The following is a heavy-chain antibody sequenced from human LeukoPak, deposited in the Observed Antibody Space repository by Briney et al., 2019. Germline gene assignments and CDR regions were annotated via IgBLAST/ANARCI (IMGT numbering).Heavy chain of an antibody. D-gene: IGHD6-19*01. CDR2: IYYSGST. CDR1: GGSISSGDYY. CDR3: ARGPRGSGWYQWGYYYYGMDV. V-gene: IGHV4-30-4*01. J-gene: IGHJ6*02. Sequence: SETLSLTCTVSGGSISSGDYYWSWIRQPPGKGLEWIGYIYYSGSTNYNPSLKSRVTISVDTSKNQFSLKLSSVTAADTAVYYCARGPRGSGWYQWGYYYYGMDVWGQGTTVTVSS.